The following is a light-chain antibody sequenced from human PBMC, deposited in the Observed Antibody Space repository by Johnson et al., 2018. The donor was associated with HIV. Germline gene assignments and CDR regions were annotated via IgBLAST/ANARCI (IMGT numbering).Light chain of an antibody. CDR2: ENN. J-gene: IGLJ1*01. CDR1: SSNIGNNY. CDR3: GTWDSSLSAGCYV. Sequence: QSVLTKPPSVSAAPGQKVTISCSGSSSNIGNNYVSWYQQLPGTAPKLLIYENNKRPSGIPDRFSGSKSGTSATLGITGLQTGAEADYYCGTWDSSLSAGCYVFGTGTKVTVL. V-gene: IGLV1-51*02.